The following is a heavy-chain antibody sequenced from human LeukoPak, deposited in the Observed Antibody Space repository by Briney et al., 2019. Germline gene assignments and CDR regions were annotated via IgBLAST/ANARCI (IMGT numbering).Heavy chain of an antibody. Sequence: GRSLRLSCAASGFTFDDYAMHWVRQAPGKGLEWVSGISWNSGSIGYADSVKGRFTISRDNAKNSLYLQMNSLSAEDTALYYCAKGITMVRARYYYYGMDVWGQGTTATVSS. CDR2: ISWNSGSI. J-gene: IGHJ6*02. CDR3: AKGITMVRARYYYYGMDV. V-gene: IGHV3-9*01. D-gene: IGHD3-10*01. CDR1: GFTFDDYA.